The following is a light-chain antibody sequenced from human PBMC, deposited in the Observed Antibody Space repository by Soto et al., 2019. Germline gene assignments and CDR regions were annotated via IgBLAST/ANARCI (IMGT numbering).Light chain of an antibody. CDR1: QSISSSY. Sequence: EIVLTQSPGTLSLSPGERATLSCRASQSISSSYLAWCQQKPGQAPRVLIYGASSRATGIPDRFSGSGSGTDFPLTISRLEPEDFAVYFCQQYGNPPPNAFGQGTKVEIK. CDR3: QQYGNPPPNA. CDR2: GAS. V-gene: IGKV3-20*01. J-gene: IGKJ2*01.